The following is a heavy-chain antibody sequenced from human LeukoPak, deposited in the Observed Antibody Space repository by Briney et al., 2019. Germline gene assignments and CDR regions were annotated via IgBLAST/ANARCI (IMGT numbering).Heavy chain of an antibody. V-gene: IGHV4-4*07. J-gene: IGHJ6*03. CDR1: GVSISSYY. CDR2: IYTSGST. Sequence: SETLSLTCTVSGVSISSYYWSCIRQPAGKGLEWIGRIYTSGSTNYNPSLKSRVTMSVDTSKNQFSLKLSSVTAADTAVYYCARDLAAGSTHHYYYYYYMDVWGKGTTVTISS. D-gene: IGHD6-13*01. CDR3: ARDLAAGSTHHYYYYYYMDV.